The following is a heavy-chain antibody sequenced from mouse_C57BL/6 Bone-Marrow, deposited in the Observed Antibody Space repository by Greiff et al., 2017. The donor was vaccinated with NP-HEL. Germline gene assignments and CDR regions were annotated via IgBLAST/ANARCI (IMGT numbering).Heavy chain of an antibody. J-gene: IGHJ3*01. V-gene: IGHV7-3*01. Sequence: EVKLQESGGGLVQPGGSLSLSCAASGFTFTDYYMSWVRQPPGKALEWLGFIRNKANGYTTEYSASVKGRFTISRDNSQSILYLQMNALRAEDSATYYCARELAPAWFAYWGQGTLVTVSA. CDR3: ARELAPAWFAY. CDR1: GFTFTDYY. CDR2: IRNKANGYTT. D-gene: IGHD4-1*01.